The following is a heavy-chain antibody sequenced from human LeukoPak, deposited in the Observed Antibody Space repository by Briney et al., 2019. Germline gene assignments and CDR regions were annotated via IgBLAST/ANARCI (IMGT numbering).Heavy chain of an antibody. V-gene: IGHV1-18*01. D-gene: IGHD6-13*01. J-gene: IGHJ4*02. Sequence: ASVKVSCKASGYTFTSYGISWVRQAPGQGLEWMGWISAYNGNTNYAQKFQGRVTMTTDTSTSTAYMELRSLRSDDTAVYYCARVRRSIGSSWYWDSIHWGQGTLVTVSS. CDR2: ISAYNGNT. CDR1: GYTFTSYG. CDR3: ARVRRSIGSSWYWDSIH.